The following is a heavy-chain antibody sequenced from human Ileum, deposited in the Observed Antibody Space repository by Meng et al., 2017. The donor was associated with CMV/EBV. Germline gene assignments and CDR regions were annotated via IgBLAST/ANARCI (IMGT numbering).Heavy chain of an antibody. CDR1: GFTFSNYA. V-gene: IGHV3-23*01. D-gene: IGHD3-3*01. Sequence: GESLKISCSASGFTFSNYAMSWVRQAPGKGLVWVSRISGSGITTYYAVSVKGRFTISRDNSKNTLYLQLNSLRAEDTAVYYCATTYDDSWRLFDYWGQGMLVTVSS. CDR3: ATTYDDSWRLFDY. CDR2: ISGSGITT. J-gene: IGHJ4*02.